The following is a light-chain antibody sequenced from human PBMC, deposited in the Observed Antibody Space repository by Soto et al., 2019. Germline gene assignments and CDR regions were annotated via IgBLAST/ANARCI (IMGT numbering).Light chain of an antibody. CDR1: QSVSSSY. J-gene: IGKJ1*01. CDR3: QQYGSSPQT. CDR2: GVS. Sequence: ENVLTQSPGSLSLSPGERATLSCRASQSVSSSYLAWYQQKPGQAPRLLIYGVSSRATGIPDRFSGSGSGTDFILTISRLEPEDFAVYYCQQYGSSPQTFGQGTKVEIK. V-gene: IGKV3-20*01.